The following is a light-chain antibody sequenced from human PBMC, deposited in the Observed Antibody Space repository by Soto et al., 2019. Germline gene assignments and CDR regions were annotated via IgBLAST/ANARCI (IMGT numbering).Light chain of an antibody. J-gene: IGLJ1*01. CDR2: GNT. CDR1: SANIGAAYN. Sequence: QSVLTQPPSVSGAPGQRVTISCTGSSANIGAAYNVDWYQQLPGTAPQLLICGNTNRPSGVPARFSGSKSGTSASLAIAGLLAEDEGDYYCQSSDSSLSGYVFGTGTKLTVL. V-gene: IGLV1-40*01. CDR3: QSSDSSLSGYV.